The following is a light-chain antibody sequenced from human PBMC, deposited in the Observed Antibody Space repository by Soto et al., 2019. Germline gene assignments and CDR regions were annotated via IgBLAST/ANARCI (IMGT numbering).Light chain of an antibody. V-gene: IGLV2-8*01. Sequence: QSALTQPPCASGSPGQSVTISCTGTSSDVGGYNYVSWYQQHPGKAPKLMIYEVSKRPSGVPDRFSGSKSGNTASLTVSGLQGEDEADYYCSSYAVSNKVFGGGTQLTVL. J-gene: IGLJ2*01. CDR1: SSDVGGYNY. CDR2: EVS. CDR3: SSYAVSNKV.